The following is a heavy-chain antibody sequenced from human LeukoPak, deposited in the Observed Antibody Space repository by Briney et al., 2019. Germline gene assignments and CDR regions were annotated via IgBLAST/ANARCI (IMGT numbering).Heavy chain of an antibody. V-gene: IGHV3-33*01. CDR3: ARDSSQWLADY. Sequence: GGSLRLSCAASGFSFSDYGMHWVRQAPGKGLEWVAVIWYDGSNKNYADSVKDRFTVSRDNSKNTLYLQMNSLRAEDTAVCYCARDSSQWLADYWGQGTLVTVSS. CDR1: GFSFSDYG. CDR2: IWYDGSNK. D-gene: IGHD6-19*01. J-gene: IGHJ4*02.